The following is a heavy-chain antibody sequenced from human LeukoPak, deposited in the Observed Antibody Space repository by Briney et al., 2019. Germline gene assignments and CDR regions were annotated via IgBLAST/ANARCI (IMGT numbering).Heavy chain of an antibody. J-gene: IGHJ5*02. Sequence: GASVKVSCKASGYTFTSYDINWVRQATGQGLEWMGWMNPNSGSTGYAQKFQGRVTMTRNTSISTAYMELSSLRSEDTAVYYCARGALRYFDWLVRGNWFDPWGQGTLVTVSS. D-gene: IGHD3-9*01. CDR2: MNPNSGST. CDR3: ARGALRYFDWLVRGNWFDP. CDR1: GYTFTSYD. V-gene: IGHV1-8*01.